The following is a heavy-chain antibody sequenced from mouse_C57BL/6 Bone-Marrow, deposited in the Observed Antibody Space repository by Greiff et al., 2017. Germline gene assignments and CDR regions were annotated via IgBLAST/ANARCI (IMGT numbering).Heavy chain of an antibody. D-gene: IGHD4-1*01. Sequence: EVQLQQSGAELVRPGASVKLSCTASGFNIKDDYMHWVKQRPEQGLEWIGWIDPENGDTEYASKFQGKATITADPSSNTAYLQLSSLTSEDTAVYYCTTLGPHWYFDVWGTGTTVTVSS. CDR3: TTLGPHWYFDV. CDR1: GFNIKDDY. J-gene: IGHJ1*03. CDR2: IDPENGDT. V-gene: IGHV14-4*01.